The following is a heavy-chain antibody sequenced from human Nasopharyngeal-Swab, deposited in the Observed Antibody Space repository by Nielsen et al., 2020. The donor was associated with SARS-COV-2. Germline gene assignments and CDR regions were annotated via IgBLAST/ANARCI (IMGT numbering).Heavy chain of an antibody. J-gene: IGHJ4*02. Sequence: QTLSLTGAISGDSVSSNSAAWSWIRQSPSRGLEWLGRTYYRSQWYFNYAASVKGRITINPDTSNNQFSLQLSSVTPEDTAVYYCARIAQAAEPHWGQGTPVTVSS. D-gene: IGHD1-14*01. CDR1: GDSVSSNSAA. V-gene: IGHV6-1*01. CDR2: TYYRSQWYF. CDR3: ARIAQAAEPH.